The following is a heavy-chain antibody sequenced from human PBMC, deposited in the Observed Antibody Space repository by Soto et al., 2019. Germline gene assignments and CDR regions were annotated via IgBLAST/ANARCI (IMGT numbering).Heavy chain of an antibody. Sequence: EEQLVESGGGLVQPGGSLRLSCAASGFTFTDYWIHWVRQAPGKGLVWVSRISSDGTGTTYADSVKGRFAISRDNAKNTVYLQMNSLSAEDTAVYFCARVKLPRYHYYYGMDVWGQGTAVTVSS. CDR3: ARVKLPRYHYYYGMDV. V-gene: IGHV3-74*01. J-gene: IGHJ6*02. CDR2: ISSDGTGT. CDR1: GFTFTDYW. D-gene: IGHD2-15*01.